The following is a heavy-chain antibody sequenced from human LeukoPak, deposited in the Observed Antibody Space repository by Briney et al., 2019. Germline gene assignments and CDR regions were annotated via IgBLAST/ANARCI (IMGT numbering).Heavy chain of an antibody. J-gene: IGHJ6*02. CDR1: GGSISSGDYY. Sequence: SQTLSLTCTVSGGSISSGDYYWSWIRQPPGKGLEWIGYIYYSGSTYYNPSFKSRVTISVDTSKNQFSLKLSSVTAADTAVYYCAGGYYDSSGYRESGFGYYYYYGMDVWGQGTTVTVSS. D-gene: IGHD3-22*01. CDR3: AGGYYDSSGYRESGFGYYYYYGMDV. V-gene: IGHV4-30-4*01. CDR2: IYYSGST.